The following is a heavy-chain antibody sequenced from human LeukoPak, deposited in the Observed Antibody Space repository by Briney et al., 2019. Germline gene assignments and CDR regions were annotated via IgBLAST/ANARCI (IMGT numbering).Heavy chain of an antibody. CDR3: ARCYDSSGYYYPDYFDY. V-gene: IGHV3-7*01. J-gene: IGHJ4*02. Sequence: GGSLRLSCAASGFTFSSYWMSWVRQAPGKGLEWVANIKQDGSEKYYVDSVKGRFTISRDNAKNSLYLQMNSLRAEDTAVYYCARCYDSSGYYYPDYFDYWAREPWSPSPQ. D-gene: IGHD3-22*01. CDR2: IKQDGSEK. CDR1: GFTFSSYW.